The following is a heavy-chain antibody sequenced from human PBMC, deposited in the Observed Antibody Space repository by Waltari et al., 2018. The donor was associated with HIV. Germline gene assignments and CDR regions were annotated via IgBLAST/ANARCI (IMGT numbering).Heavy chain of an antibody. CDR3: VRDDPGYEPIDY. V-gene: IGHV3-21*02. CDR1: GFTLSRYT. J-gene: IGHJ4*02. D-gene: IGHD2-2*01. Sequence: VRLMESGGGLVEPGGSITISCAAPGFTLSRYTMNWIRHIPGKGLEWLASISRDNRESYYIDSIKGRFTISRDNAANSVFLHMDRLRVDDTAQYFCVRDDPGYEPIDYWGRGTRVTVSS. CDR2: ISRDNRES.